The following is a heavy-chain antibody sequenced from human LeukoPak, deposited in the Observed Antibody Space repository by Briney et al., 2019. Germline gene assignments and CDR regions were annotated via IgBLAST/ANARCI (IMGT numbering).Heavy chain of an antibody. CDR3: ARSNSVAGTI. V-gene: IGHV4-39*01. J-gene: IGHJ4*02. CDR2: MHYSGST. CDR1: GGSISGTTFY. Sequence: SETLSLTCTVSGGSISGTTFYWGWIRQPPGKGLEWIGSMHYSGSTYYNPSLKSRVTISVDTSKNQFSLKLSSVTGEDTADYYCARSNSVAGTIWGQGTLVTVSS. D-gene: IGHD6-19*01.